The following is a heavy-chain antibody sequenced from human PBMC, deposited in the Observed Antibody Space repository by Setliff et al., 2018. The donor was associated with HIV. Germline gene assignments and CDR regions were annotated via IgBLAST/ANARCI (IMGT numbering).Heavy chain of an antibody. CDR3: ARLGDFGDFGKY. V-gene: IGHV5-51*01. D-gene: IGHD4-17*01. J-gene: IGHJ4*02. CDR2: MYSGDSDT. Sequence: GESLTISCKASGYTFSSYYIAWVRQKPGKGLEWMATMYSGDSDTTYSPSFQGQVTLSADKSISTAYLRLSSLAVSDTAIYYCARLGDFGDFGKYWGQGTLVTVS. CDR1: GYTFSSYY.